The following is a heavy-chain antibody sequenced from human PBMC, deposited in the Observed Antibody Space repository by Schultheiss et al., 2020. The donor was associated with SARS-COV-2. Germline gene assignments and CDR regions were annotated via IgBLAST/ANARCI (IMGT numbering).Heavy chain of an antibody. V-gene: IGHV3-33*08. CDR1: GFTFSSYW. J-gene: IGHJ6*02. D-gene: IGHD5-18*01. CDR2: IWYDGSNK. Sequence: GGSLRLSCAASGFTFSSYWMSWVRQAPGKGLEWVAVIWYDGSNKYYADSVKGRFTISRDNSKNTLYLQMNSLRAEDTAVYYCARVTDEQLWSIYYYYGMDVWGQGTTVTVSS. CDR3: ARVTDEQLWSIYYYYGMDV.